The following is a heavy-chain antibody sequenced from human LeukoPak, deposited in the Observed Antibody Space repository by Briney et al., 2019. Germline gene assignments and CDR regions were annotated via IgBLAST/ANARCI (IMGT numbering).Heavy chain of an antibody. J-gene: IGHJ6*02. Sequence: ASVKVSCKASGYTFTSYAMHWVRQAPGRRLEWMGWINAGNGNTKYSQKFQGRVTITRDTSASTAYMELSSLRSEDTAVYYCARDKEYSSGWYYKYYYYGMDVWGQGTTVTVSS. CDR2: INAGNGNT. CDR1: GYTFTSYA. D-gene: IGHD6-19*01. CDR3: ARDKEYSSGWYYKYYYYGMDV. V-gene: IGHV1-3*01.